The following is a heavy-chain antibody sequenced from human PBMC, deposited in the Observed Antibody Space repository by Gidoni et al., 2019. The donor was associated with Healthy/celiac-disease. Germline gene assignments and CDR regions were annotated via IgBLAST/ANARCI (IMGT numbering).Heavy chain of an antibody. J-gene: IGHJ6*03. Sequence: QVQLVESGGGVVQPGRSLRLSCAASGFTFSSYGMHWVRQAPGKGLEWVPVIWYDGSNKYYADSVKGRFTISRDNSKNTLYLQMNSLRAEDTAVYYCAATPLYDWYYYYMDVWGKGTTVTVSS. CDR2: IWYDGSNK. CDR3: AATPLYDWYYYYMDV. V-gene: IGHV3-33*01. D-gene: IGHD5-12*01. CDR1: GFTFSSYG.